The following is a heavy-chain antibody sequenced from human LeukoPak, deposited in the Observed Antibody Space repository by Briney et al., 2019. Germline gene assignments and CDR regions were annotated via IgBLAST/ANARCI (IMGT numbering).Heavy chain of an antibody. CDR2: ISSSSSYI. CDR1: GFTFSDYS. Sequence: GGSLRLSCAASGFTFSDYSMNWVRQASGKGLEWVSSISSSSSYIYYADSVKGRFTISRDNAKNSLYLQMNSLRADDTAVYYCARAAGGQQLVHFDFWGQGTLVTVSS. V-gene: IGHV3-21*01. J-gene: IGHJ4*02. D-gene: IGHD6-13*01. CDR3: ARAAGGQQLVHFDF.